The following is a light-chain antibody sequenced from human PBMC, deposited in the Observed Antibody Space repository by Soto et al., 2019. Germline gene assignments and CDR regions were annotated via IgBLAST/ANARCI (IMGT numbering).Light chain of an antibody. Sequence: QSVLTQPASVSGFPGQSFTISCTGTSSDVGAYHSVSWYQQHPGKAPKLIIFDVSNRPSGVSDRFSGSKSGNTASLTISGLQAEDEADYYCSSFTDTGTVMFGGGTKVTVL. CDR1: SSDVGAYHS. CDR2: DVS. V-gene: IGLV2-14*03. CDR3: SSFTDTGTVM. J-gene: IGLJ3*02.